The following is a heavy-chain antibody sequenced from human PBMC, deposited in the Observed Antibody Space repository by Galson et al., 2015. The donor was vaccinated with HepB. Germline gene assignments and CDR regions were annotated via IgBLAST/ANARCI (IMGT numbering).Heavy chain of an antibody. Sequence: SLRLSCAASGFTFSSYSMNWVRQAPGKGLEWVSYISSSSSTIYYADSVKGRFTISRDNAKNSLYLQMNSLRAEDTAVYYCARGRQTQYFDWFLKHWYFDLWGRGTLVTVSS. D-gene: IGHD3-9*01. CDR2: ISSSSSTI. CDR3: ARGRQTQYFDWFLKHWYFDL. CDR1: GFTFSSYS. J-gene: IGHJ2*01. V-gene: IGHV3-48*04.